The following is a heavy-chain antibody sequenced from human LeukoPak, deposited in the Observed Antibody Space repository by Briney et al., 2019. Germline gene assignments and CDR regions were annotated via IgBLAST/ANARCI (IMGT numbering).Heavy chain of an antibody. J-gene: IGHJ6*02. CDR1: GGTFSSYA. CDR3: AAPRGYSYGNYYYYYGMDV. D-gene: IGHD5-18*01. CDR2: IFPIFGTA. V-gene: IGHV1-69*13. Sequence: SVKVSCKASGGTFSSYAISWLRQPPEQGLEWMGGIFPIFGTANYAQKFQGRVTITADESTSTAYMELSSLRSEDTAVYYCAAPRGYSYGNYYYYYGMDVWGQGTTVTVSS.